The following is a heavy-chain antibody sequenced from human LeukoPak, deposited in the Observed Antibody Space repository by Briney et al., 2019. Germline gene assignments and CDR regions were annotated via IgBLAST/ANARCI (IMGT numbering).Heavy chain of an antibody. CDR3: ARAIKGCSSTSCYTHYYYGMDV. D-gene: IGHD2-2*02. Sequence: ASVKVSCKASGYTFTSYGISWVRQAPGQGLEWMGWISAYNGNTNYAQKLQGRVTMTTDTSTSTAYMELRSLRSDDTAVYYCARAIKGCSSTSCYTHYYYGMDVWGQGTTVTVSS. V-gene: IGHV1-18*01. CDR1: GYTFTSYG. J-gene: IGHJ6*02. CDR2: ISAYNGNT.